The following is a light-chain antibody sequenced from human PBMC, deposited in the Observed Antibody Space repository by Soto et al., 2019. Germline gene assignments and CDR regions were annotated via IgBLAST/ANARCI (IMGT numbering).Light chain of an antibody. CDR3: CSYAGISTWV. Sequence: QSALTQPASVSGSPGQSITISCTGTSSDVGTYDLVSWYQQHPGKAPKLIIYEGSKRPSWDSNRFSGSKSGNTASLTISGLQPEDEADYYCCSYAGISTWVFGGGTKLTVL. CDR2: EGS. J-gene: IGLJ3*02. CDR1: SSDVGTYDL. V-gene: IGLV2-23*01.